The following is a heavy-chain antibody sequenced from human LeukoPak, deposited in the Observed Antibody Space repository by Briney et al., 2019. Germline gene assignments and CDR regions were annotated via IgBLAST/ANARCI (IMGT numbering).Heavy chain of an antibody. J-gene: IGHJ4*02. CDR1: GFTFSNYR. CDR3: ARALWFGETFPAY. V-gene: IGHV3-48*01. Sequence: GGSLRLSCAASGFTFSNYRMNWVRQAPGKGLQWVSYISSSSSTIYYADSVKGRFTISRDNAKNSLYLQMNSLRAEDTAVYYCARALWFGETFPAYWGQGTLVTVSS. D-gene: IGHD3-10*01. CDR2: ISSSSSTI.